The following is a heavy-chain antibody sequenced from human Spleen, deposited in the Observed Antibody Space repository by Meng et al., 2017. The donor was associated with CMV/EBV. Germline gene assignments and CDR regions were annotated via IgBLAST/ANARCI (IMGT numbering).Heavy chain of an antibody. CDR2: IMPIFGAP. Sequence: SVKVSCKASGGTFSSDAINWVRQAPGQGLEWMGGIMPIFGAPNYAQKFQGRVTINRDESRSTVYMELSSLRSEDTGLYYCAREDGDYGGTQGAFDIWGQGTTVTVSS. CDR3: AREDGDYGGTQGAFDI. CDR1: GGTFSSDA. D-gene: IGHD4/OR15-4a*01. J-gene: IGHJ3*02. V-gene: IGHV1-69*05.